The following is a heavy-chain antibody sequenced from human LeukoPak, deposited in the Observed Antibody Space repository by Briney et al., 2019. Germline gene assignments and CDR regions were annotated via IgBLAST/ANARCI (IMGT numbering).Heavy chain of an antibody. Sequence: GGSLRLSCAASGFTFSSYAMSWVRQAPGRGREWVSAISGSGGSTYYADSVKGQFTISRDNSKNTLYLQMNSLRAEDTAVYYCAKDLGYSYVPGYYMDVWGKGTTVTVSS. D-gene: IGHD5-18*01. J-gene: IGHJ6*03. CDR1: GFTFSSYA. V-gene: IGHV3-23*01. CDR3: AKDLGYSYVPGYYMDV. CDR2: ISGSGGST.